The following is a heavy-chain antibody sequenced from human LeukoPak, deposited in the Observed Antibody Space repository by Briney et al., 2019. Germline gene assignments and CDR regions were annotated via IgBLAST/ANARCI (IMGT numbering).Heavy chain of an antibody. J-gene: IGHJ6*03. CDR2: IYYSGST. CDR1: GGSISSYY. Sequence: AETLSLTCTVSGGSISSYYWSWIRQPPGKGLEWIGYIYYSGSTNYNPSLKSRVTISVDTSKNQFSLKLSSVTAADTAVYYCARATNYYDSSGYYYYYYYMDVWGKGTTVTVSS. D-gene: IGHD3-22*01. CDR3: ARATNYYDSSGYYYYYYYMDV. V-gene: IGHV4-59*01.